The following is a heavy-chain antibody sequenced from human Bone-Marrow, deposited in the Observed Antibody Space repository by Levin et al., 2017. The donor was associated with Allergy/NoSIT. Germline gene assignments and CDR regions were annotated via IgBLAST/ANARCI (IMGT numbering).Heavy chain of an antibody. Sequence: SETLSLTCTVSGGSISSYYWSWIRQPPGKGLEWIGYIYYSGSTNYNPSLKSRVTISVDTSKNQFSLKLSSVTAADTAVYYCARLPRDGYNSGFDYWGQGTLVTVSS. J-gene: IGHJ4*02. V-gene: IGHV4-59*01. CDR1: GGSISSYY. D-gene: IGHD5-24*01. CDR3: ARLPRDGYNSGFDY. CDR2: IYYSGST.